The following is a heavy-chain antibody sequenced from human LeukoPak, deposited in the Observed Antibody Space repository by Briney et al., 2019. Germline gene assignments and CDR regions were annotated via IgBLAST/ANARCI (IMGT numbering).Heavy chain of an antibody. CDR2: INPSGGST. V-gene: IGHV1-46*01. D-gene: IGHD3-10*01. Sequence: ASVKVSCKASGYTFTSYYMHWVRQAPGQGLEWMGIINPSGGSTSYAQKFQGRVTMTRDTSTSTVYMELSRLRSDDTAVYYCARDIGDYYGSGSYYPGFDPWGQGTLVTVSS. CDR1: GYTFTSYY. J-gene: IGHJ5*02. CDR3: ARDIGDYYGSGSYYPGFDP.